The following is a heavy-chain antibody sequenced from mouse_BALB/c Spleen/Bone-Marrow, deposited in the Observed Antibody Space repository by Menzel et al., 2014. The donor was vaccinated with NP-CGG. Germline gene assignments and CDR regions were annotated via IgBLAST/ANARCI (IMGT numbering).Heavy chain of an antibody. J-gene: IGHJ2*01. V-gene: IGHV1S81*02. CDR2: INPSNGDT. D-gene: IGHD1-1*01. Sequence: QVQLQQSGAELVKPGASVKLSCKASGYTFTSFYMYWVKQRPGQGLEWIGGINPSNGDTNFNEKLKSKATLTLDKSSSTAYMQLSSLTSEDSAVYYCTRGSYGSSQYYFDYWGQGTTLTVSS. CDR1: GYTFTSFY. CDR3: TRGSYGSSQYYFDY.